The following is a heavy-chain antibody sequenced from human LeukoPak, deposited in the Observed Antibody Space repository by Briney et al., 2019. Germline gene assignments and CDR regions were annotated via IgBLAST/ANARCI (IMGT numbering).Heavy chain of an antibody. CDR1: GYTLTELS. Sequence: ASVKVSCKVSGYTLTELSIHWVRQAPGKGLEWMGGFDPEDVETIYAQKFQGRVTMTEDTSTDTAYMELSSLRSDDTAVYYCARVRLSANFWSGYRANDAFDIWGQGTMVTVSS. CDR2: FDPEDVET. V-gene: IGHV1-24*01. D-gene: IGHD3-3*01. CDR3: ARVRLSANFWSGYRANDAFDI. J-gene: IGHJ3*02.